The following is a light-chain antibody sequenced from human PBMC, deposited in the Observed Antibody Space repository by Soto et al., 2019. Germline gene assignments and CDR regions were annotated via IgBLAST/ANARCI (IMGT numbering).Light chain of an antibody. CDR1: SSDVGTYTL. CDR3: YSYARSSTYV. V-gene: IGLV2-23*01. Sequence: QSALTQPASVSGSPGQSITISCTGTSSDVGTYTLVSWYQQHPGKAPKLIIYEGSKRPAGVSNRFSGSKSGNTASLTISGLQAEDEADYHSYSYARSSTYVFGTGTKLTVL. J-gene: IGLJ1*01. CDR2: EGS.